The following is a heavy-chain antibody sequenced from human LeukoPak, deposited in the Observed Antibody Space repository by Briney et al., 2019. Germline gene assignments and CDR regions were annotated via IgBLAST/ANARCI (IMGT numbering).Heavy chain of an antibody. CDR3: ANSPTVVTPVTAFDI. Sequence: GGSLRLSCAASGFTFSSYGMHWVRQAPGKGLEWVAFIRYDGSNKYYADSVKGRFTISRDNSKNTLYLQMNSLRAEDTAVYYCANSPTVVTPVTAFDIRGQGTMVTVSS. CDR2: IRYDGSNK. CDR1: GFTFSSYG. V-gene: IGHV3-30*02. D-gene: IGHD4-23*01. J-gene: IGHJ3*02.